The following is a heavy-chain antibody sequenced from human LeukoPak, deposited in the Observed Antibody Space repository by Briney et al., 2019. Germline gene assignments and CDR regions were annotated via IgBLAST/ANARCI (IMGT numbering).Heavy chain of an antibody. J-gene: IGHJ4*02. D-gene: IGHD6-19*01. CDR2: INPNSGGT. V-gene: IGHV1-2*02. CDR3: ARDQFRSGWYNY. CDR1: GYTFTGYY. Sequence: ASVKVSCKASGYTFTGYYMHWVGQAPGQGLEWMGWINPNSGGTNYAQKFQGRVTMTRDTSISTAHMELSRLRSDDTAVYYCARDQFRSGWYNYWGQGTLVTVSS.